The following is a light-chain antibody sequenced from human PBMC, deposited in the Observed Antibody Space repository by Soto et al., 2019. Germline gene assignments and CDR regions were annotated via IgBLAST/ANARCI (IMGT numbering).Light chain of an antibody. J-gene: IGLJ1*01. CDR3: YSCSRSSGTRYV. CDR2: DVS. V-gene: IGLV2-14*03. CDR1: SSDIGTYNY. Sequence: QSALTQPASVSGSPGQSITISCTGTSSDIGTYNYVSWYQQHPGQAPKLMIYDVSNRPSGVSDRFSGSKSGNTASLSISGLEAEDEADGYCYSCSRSSGTRYVFGTGTKLTVL.